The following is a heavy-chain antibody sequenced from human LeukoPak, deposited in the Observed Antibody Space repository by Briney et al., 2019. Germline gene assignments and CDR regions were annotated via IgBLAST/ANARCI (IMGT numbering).Heavy chain of an antibody. CDR1: GFTFSSYW. D-gene: IGHD2-21*02. V-gene: IGHV3-74*01. J-gene: IGHJ3*02. Sequence: GGSLRLSCAASGFTFSSYWMNWVRQAPGKGLGWVSRINSDGSSTSYADSVKGRFTISRDNAKHPLYLQMNSLGAEDPGVYYCATVVTNAFDIWGQGTMVTVSS. CDR3: ATVVTNAFDI. CDR2: INSDGSST.